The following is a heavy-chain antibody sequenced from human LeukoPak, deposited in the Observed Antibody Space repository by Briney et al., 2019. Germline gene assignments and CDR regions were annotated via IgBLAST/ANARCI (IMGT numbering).Heavy chain of an antibody. CDR2: ISYDGSNK. CDR1: GFTFSSYG. J-gene: IGHJ4*02. Sequence: PGGSLRLSCAASGFTFSSYGMHWVRQAPGKGLEWVAVISYDGSNKYYADSVKGRFTISRDNSKNTLYLQMNSRRAEDTAVYYCAKDQDYYFDYWGQGTLVTVSS. CDR3: AKDQDYYFDY. V-gene: IGHV3-30*18.